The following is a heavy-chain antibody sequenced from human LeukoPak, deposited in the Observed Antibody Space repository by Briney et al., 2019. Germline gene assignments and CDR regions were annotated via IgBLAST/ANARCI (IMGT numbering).Heavy chain of an antibody. CDR1: SGSISSSY. CDR3: ARDRAAAGGIYDY. J-gene: IGHJ4*02. CDR2: IYYSGST. D-gene: IGHD6-13*01. V-gene: IGHV4-59*01. Sequence: PSETLSLTCTVSSGSISSSYWSWIRQPPGKGLEWIGYIYYSGSTNYNPSLKSRVTISVDTSKNQFSLKLSSVTAADTAVYYCARDRAAAGGIYDYWGQGTLVTVSS.